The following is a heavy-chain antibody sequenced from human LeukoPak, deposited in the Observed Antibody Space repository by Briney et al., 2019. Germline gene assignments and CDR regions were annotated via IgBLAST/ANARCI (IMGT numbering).Heavy chain of an antibody. Sequence: GGSLRLSCAASGFTFSSYGMSWVRQAPGKGLEWVSAISGSGGSTYYADSVKGRFAISRDDSKNTAYLQMNSLKTEDTAVYYCTRYGDYGGVDYYYYYMDVWGKGTTVTVSS. CDR3: TRYGDYGGVDYYYYYMDV. CDR1: GFTFSSYG. D-gene: IGHD4-17*01. J-gene: IGHJ6*03. V-gene: IGHV3-23*01. CDR2: ISGSGGST.